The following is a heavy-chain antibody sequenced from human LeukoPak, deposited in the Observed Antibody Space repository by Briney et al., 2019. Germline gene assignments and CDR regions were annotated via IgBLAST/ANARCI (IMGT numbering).Heavy chain of an antibody. D-gene: IGHD3-10*01. Sequence: GESLKISCKGSGYSFTSYWIGWVRQMPGKGLEWMGIIYPGDSDTRYSPSFQGQVTISADKSISTAYLQWSSLKASDTAMYYCARATQLLWFGELLWNWFSPWGQGTLVTVSS. CDR2: IYPGDSDT. V-gene: IGHV5-51*01. J-gene: IGHJ5*02. CDR3: ARATQLLWFGELLWNWFSP. CDR1: GYSFTSYW.